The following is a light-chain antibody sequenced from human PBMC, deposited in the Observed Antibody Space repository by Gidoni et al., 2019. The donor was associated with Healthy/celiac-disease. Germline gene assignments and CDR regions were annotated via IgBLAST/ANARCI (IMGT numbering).Light chain of an antibody. CDR2: DAS. CDR1: QDINNY. CDR3: QQYDNLPYT. Sequence: TSPSPSSLSAPVGDRVTITCQASQDINNYLNWYQQKPGKAPKLLIYDASNLETGIPSRFSGSGYGTDFTFTISSLQPEDIATYYCQQYDNLPYTFGQGTKLEIK. V-gene: IGKV1-33*01. J-gene: IGKJ2*01.